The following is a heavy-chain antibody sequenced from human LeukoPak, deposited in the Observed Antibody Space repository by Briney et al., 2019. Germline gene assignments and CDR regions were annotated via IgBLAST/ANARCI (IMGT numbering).Heavy chain of an antibody. D-gene: IGHD3-9*01. J-gene: IGHJ4*02. CDR3: AKVRYVGYYFDS. Sequence: GGSLRLSCAASGFTFNSYAMNWVRQAPGKGLEWVSGVSGSGGDTYYADSVKGRFTISRDNSKNTLFLQMNSLRAEDTAVYYCAKVRYVGYYFDSWGQGALVTVSS. V-gene: IGHV3-23*01. CDR1: GFTFNSYA. CDR2: VSGSGGDT.